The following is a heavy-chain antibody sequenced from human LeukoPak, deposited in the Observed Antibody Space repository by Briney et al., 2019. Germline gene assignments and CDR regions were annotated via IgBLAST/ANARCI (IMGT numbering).Heavy chain of an antibody. CDR3: ARERGAVGAPLDY. Sequence: PSETLSLTCTVSGGSISSSSYYWSWIRQPPGKGLEWIGEINHSGSTNYNPSLKSRVTISVDTSKNQFSLKLSSVTAADTAVYYCARERGAVGAPLDYWGQGTLVTVSS. V-gene: IGHV4-39*07. D-gene: IGHD1-26*01. J-gene: IGHJ4*02. CDR1: GGSISSSSYY. CDR2: INHSGST.